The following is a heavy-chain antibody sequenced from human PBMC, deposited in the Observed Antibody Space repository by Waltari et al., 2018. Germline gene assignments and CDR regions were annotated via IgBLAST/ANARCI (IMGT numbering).Heavy chain of an antibody. J-gene: IGHJ6*02. V-gene: IGHV1-3*01. D-gene: IGHD3-22*01. CDR1: GYTFTSYA. CDR2: INAGNGNT. Sequence: QVQLVQSGAEVKKPGASVKVSCKASGYTFTSYAMHWVRQAPGQRLEWMGWINAGNGNTKYSQKFQGRVTITRDTAASTAYMELSSLRSEDTAVYYCARGLIVVVITPGGMDVWGQGTTVIVSS. CDR3: ARGLIVVVITPGGMDV.